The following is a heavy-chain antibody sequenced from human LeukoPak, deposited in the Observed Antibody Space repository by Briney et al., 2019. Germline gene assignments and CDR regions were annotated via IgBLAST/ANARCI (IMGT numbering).Heavy chain of an antibody. D-gene: IGHD3-10*02. CDR2: ISDSGGIT. CDR1: FIFSTYA. Sequence: GGSLRLSFAASFIFSTYALNWVRQAPGKGLEWVSPISDSGGITYYADSVKGRFTISRDNSKNTLYLQMNSLRAEDTAIYYCAKASAVRGYYYYGMDVWGQGTTVTVSS. CDR3: AKASAVRGYYYYGMDV. V-gene: IGHV3-23*01. J-gene: IGHJ6*02.